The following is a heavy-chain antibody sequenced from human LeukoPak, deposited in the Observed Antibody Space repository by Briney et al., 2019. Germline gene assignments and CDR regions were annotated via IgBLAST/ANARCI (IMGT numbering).Heavy chain of an antibody. CDR3: ARLIAARTTGSGYFDY. CDR2: ISAYNGNT. CDR1: GYTFTSYG. D-gene: IGHD6-6*01. Sequence: ASVKVSCKASGYTFTSYGISWVRQAPGQGVEWMGWISAYNGNTNYAQKLQGRVTMTTDTSTSTAYMELRSLRSDDTAVYYCARLIAARTTGSGYFDYWGQGTLVTVSS. V-gene: IGHV1-18*01. J-gene: IGHJ4*02.